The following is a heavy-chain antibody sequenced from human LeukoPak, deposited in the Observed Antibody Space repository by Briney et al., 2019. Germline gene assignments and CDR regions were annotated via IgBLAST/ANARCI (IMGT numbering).Heavy chain of an antibody. V-gene: IGHV4-4*09. CDR1: GGFITSYY. CDR2: IYTSGST. CDR3: ARGWALYDTTAFDI. D-gene: IGHD3-9*01. Sequence: SETLSLTCTVSGGFITSYYWSWIRQPPGKGLEWIGYIYTSGSTNYNPSLKSRVTMSVDTSKNQFSLNLSSVTAADTAVYHCARGWALYDTTAFDIWGQGTMVTVSS. J-gene: IGHJ3*02.